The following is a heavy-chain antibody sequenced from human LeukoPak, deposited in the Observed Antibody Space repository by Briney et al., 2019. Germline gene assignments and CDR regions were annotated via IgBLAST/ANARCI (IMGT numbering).Heavy chain of an antibody. V-gene: IGHV3-48*01. CDR3: ARDRPGSGWYYFDS. Sequence: GGSLRLSCAASGFTFSSYSMNWVRQAPGKGLEWVSFITSSSSTIYYVDSVKGRFTISRDNAKNSLYLQMNSLRAEDTAVYYCARDRPGSGWYYFDSWSQGTLVTVSS. J-gene: IGHJ4*02. CDR1: GFTFSSYS. D-gene: IGHD6-19*01. CDR2: ITSSSSTI.